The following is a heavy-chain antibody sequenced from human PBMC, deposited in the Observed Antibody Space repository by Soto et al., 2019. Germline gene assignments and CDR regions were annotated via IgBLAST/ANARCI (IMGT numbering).Heavy chain of an antibody. CDR1: GGTFSSYT. V-gene: IGHV1-69*02. D-gene: IGHD2-2*01. Sequence: QVQLVQSGAEVKKPGSSVKVSCKASGGTFSSYTISWVRQAPGQGLEWMGRIIPILGIANYAQKFQGRVTITADKSTSTAYMELSSLRSEDTAVYSCAKCTSHCTDDYWGQGTLVTVSS. J-gene: IGHJ4*02. CDR3: AKCTSHCTDDY. CDR2: IIPILGIA.